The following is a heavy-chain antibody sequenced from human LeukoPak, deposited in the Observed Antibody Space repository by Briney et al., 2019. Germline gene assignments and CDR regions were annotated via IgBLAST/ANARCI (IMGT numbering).Heavy chain of an antibody. J-gene: IGHJ4*02. CDR2: ISSSSSYI. CDR1: GFTFSSYS. CDR3: ARDGMTYYDILTGDFDY. D-gene: IGHD3-9*01. Sequence: PGGSLRLSCAASGFTFSSYSMNWVRQAPGKGLEWVSSISSSSSYIYYADSVKGRFTISRDNAKNSLYLQMNSLRAEDTAVYYCARDGMTYYDILTGDFDYWGQGTLVIVSS. V-gene: IGHV3-21*01.